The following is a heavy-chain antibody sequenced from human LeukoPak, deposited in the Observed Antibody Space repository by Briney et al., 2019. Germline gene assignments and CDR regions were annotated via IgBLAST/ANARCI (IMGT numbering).Heavy chain of an antibody. CDR3: ATGKGYHYY. Sequence: PSETLSLTCTVSGGSISSSSYYWTWIRQPPGKGLEWIGHISDRGNTNYNPSLKTPVTISADTSKKQVSLKLGSVTAADTAVYYCATGKGYHYYWGQGTLVTVSP. J-gene: IGHJ4*02. CDR2: ISDRGNT. V-gene: IGHV4-61*01. CDR1: GGSISSSSYY. D-gene: IGHD5-12*01.